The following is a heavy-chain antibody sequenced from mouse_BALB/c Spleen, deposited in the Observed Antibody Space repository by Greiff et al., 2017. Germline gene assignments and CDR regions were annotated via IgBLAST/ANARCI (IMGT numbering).Heavy chain of an antibody. CDR2: INPYNGDT. CDR3: AREDPFAY. J-gene: IGHJ3*01. Sequence: EVQLQQSGPELVKPGASVKISCKASGYSFTGYFMNWVMQSHGKSLEWIGRINPYNGDTFYNQKFKGKATLTVDKSSSTAHMELRSLASEDSAVYYCAREDPFAYGGQGTLVTVSA. V-gene: IGHV1-20*02. CDR1: GYSFTGYF.